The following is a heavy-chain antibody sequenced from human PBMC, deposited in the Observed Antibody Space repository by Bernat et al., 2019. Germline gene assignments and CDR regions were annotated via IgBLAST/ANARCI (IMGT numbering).Heavy chain of an antibody. CDR3: ARLDVDTIDALDI. CDR2: IYSGGST. Sequence: EVQLVETGGGLIQPGGSLRLSCAASGFTVSSNYMSWVRQAPGKGLEWVSVIYSGGSTYYADSVKGRFTIYRDNSKNTLYLQMNSRRAEETAVYYWARLDVDTIDALDIWGQRTMVTVSS. V-gene: IGHV3-53*02. D-gene: IGHD5-18*01. CDR1: GFTVSSNY. J-gene: IGHJ3*02.